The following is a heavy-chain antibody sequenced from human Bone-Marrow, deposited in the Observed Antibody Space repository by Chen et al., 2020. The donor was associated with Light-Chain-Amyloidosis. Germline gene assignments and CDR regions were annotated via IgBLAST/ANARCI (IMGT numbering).Heavy chain of an antibody. CDR1: GGSIMSSSNF. CDR2: IYYSGNT. V-gene: IGHV4-39*07. CDR3: ARVVPPNYGANFNS. D-gene: IGHD4-17*01. Sequence: QLQLQESGPRLVKSSGTLSLTCTVSGGSIMSSSNFWGWLRQAPGKGLEWIGSIYYSGNTYMNSSLKNRVAMSVDTSNNQFSLRLNSVTAADTVVYFCARVVPPNYGANFNSWGQGTLVIVSS. J-gene: IGHJ4*02.